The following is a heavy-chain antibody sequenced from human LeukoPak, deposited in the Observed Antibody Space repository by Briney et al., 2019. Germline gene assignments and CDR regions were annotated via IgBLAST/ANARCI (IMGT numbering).Heavy chain of an antibody. Sequence: GGSLRLSCAATGFTFSSYAMSWVRQAPGKGLEWVSAISGSGGSTYYADSVKGRFTISRDNSKNTLYLQMNSLRAEDTAVYYCAQALQRGYSYGCDYWGQGTLVTVSS. V-gene: IGHV3-23*01. CDR2: ISGSGGST. CDR1: GFTFSSYA. J-gene: IGHJ4*02. CDR3: AQALQRGYSYGCDY. D-gene: IGHD5-18*01.